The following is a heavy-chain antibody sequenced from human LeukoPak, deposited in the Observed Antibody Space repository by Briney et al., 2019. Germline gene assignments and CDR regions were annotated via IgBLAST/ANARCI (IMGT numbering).Heavy chain of an antibody. Sequence: PGGSLRLSCAASGFTFSSYWMSWVRQAPGKGLEWVANIKQDGSEKYYVDSVKGRFTISRDNAKNSLYLQMNSLRAEDTALYYCAKGSRGGELVDWFDPWGQGTLVTVSS. CDR1: GFTFSSYW. CDR3: AKGSRGGELVDWFDP. V-gene: IGHV3-7*03. CDR2: IKQDGSEK. D-gene: IGHD2-21*01. J-gene: IGHJ5*02.